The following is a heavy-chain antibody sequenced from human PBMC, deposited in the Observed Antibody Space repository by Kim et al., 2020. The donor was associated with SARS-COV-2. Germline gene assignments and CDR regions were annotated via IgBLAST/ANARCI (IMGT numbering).Heavy chain of an antibody. CDR3: ARELWIAARRYYFDY. V-gene: IGHV3-11*01. Sequence: GGSLRLSCAASGFTFSDYYMSWIRQAPGKGLEWVSYISSSGSTIYYADSVKGRFTISRDNAKNSLYLQMNSLRAEDTAVYYCARELWIAARRYYFDYWGQGTLVTVSS. CDR1: GFTFSDYY. J-gene: IGHJ4*02. D-gene: IGHD6-6*01. CDR2: ISSSGSTI.